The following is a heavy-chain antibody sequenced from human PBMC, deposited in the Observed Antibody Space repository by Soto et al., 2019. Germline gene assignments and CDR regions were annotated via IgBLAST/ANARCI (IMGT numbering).Heavy chain of an antibody. CDR1: GFTFSSYG. CDR2: ISYDGSNK. J-gene: IGHJ4*02. Sequence: GGSLRLSCAASGFTFSSYGMHWVRQAPGKGLEWVAVISYDGSNKYYADSVKGRFTISRDNSKNTLYLQMNSLRVEDTAVYYCARDTRDTGSLYSDFDHWGQGALVTV. CDR3: ARDTRDTGSLYSDFDH. D-gene: IGHD2-8*02. V-gene: IGHV3-30*03.